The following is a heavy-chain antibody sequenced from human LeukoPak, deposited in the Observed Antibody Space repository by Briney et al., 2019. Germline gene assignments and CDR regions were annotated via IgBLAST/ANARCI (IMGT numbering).Heavy chain of an antibody. CDR1: GGTFSSYA. CDR3: ARSPGGSSWYLK. D-gene: IGHD6-13*01. Sequence: ASVKVSCKASGGTFSSYAISWVRQAPGQGLEWMGRIIPILGIANYAQKFQGRVTITADKSTSTAYMELSSLRSEDTAVYYCARSPGGSSWYLKWGRGTLVTVSS. CDR2: IIPILGIA. V-gene: IGHV1-69*04. J-gene: IGHJ4*02.